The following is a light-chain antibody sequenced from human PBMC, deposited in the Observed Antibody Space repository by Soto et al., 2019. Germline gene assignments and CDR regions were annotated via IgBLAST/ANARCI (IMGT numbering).Light chain of an antibody. CDR3: QQYDNLPLT. Sequence: MTKSPSCLSAAPWERVTLSLRASQNIRSSLAWYQQRPGQAPRLLIYDASTRATGIPPRFSGGGSGTEFTVTISSLQPEDIATYYCQQYDNLPLTFGGGTKLDIK. CDR1: QNIRSS. V-gene: IGKV3-15*01. J-gene: IGKJ4*01. CDR2: DAS.